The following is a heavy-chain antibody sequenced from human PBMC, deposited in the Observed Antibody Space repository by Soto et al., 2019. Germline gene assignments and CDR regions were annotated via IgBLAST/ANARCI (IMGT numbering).Heavy chain of an antibody. J-gene: IGHJ4*02. CDR1: GGSISSSSYY. Sequence: SETLSLTCTGSGGSISSSSYYWAWIRQPPGKGLEWIGSIYYSGNTYYNPSLKSRVTISVDTSKNQFSLNLTSVTAADTAVYYCARLYGSGSYYLDYWGQGTLVTVSS. D-gene: IGHD3-10*01. CDR2: IYYSGNT. V-gene: IGHV4-39*01. CDR3: ARLYGSGSYYLDY.